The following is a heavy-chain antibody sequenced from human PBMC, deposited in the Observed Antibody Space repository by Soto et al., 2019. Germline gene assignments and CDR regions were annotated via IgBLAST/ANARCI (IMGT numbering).Heavy chain of an antibody. J-gene: IGHJ4*02. Sequence: QVQLVQSGAEVKQPGASVKVSCKASGYTFTSYAMHWVRQAPGQSLEWMGWINTGNSDTKYSQKFQGRVTITRDTSASTAYMELSSLRSEDTAVHYCGSRPGIAVAGLDYWGQGTLVTVSS. CDR2: INTGNSDT. V-gene: IGHV1-3*04. CDR1: GYTFTSYA. CDR3: GSRPGIAVAGLDY. D-gene: IGHD6-19*01.